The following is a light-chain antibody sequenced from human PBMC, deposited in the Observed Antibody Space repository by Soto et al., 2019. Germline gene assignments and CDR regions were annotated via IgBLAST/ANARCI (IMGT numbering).Light chain of an antibody. CDR2: GAS. CDR1: QDVMYD. CDR3: QQYRSWPRT. Sequence: EIVLTQSPAALSVSPGGRATLSCRASQDVMYDLAWYQQKPGQAPRLLVYGASTWATDAPPRFRGSGSGREFSLTISSLQSEDFATYYCQQYRSWPRTFGQGSRVEIK. V-gene: IGKV3-15*01. J-gene: IGKJ1*01.